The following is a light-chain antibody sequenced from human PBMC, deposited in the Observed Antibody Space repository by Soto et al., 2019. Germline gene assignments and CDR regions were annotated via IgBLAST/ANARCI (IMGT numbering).Light chain of an antibody. V-gene: IGLV2-23*02. CDR3: CSYAGSGTWV. Sequence: QSVLTQPASVSGSPGQSSTISCTGTSSDVGSYNLVSWYQQHPGKAPKFMISEVTKRPSGVSTRFSGSKSGNTASLTISGLQAEDESDYYCCSYAGSGTWVFGGGTQLTVL. J-gene: IGLJ3*02. CDR2: EVT. CDR1: SSDVGSYNL.